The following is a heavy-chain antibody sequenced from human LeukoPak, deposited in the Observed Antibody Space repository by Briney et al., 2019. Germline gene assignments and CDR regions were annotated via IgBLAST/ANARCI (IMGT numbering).Heavy chain of an antibody. CDR2: ISDSGDST. J-gene: IGHJ6*04. Sequence: GGSLRLSCAASELAFRGYVMSWVRQAPGKGLEWVSGISDSGDSTSYAESVRGRFTISRDNSKDTLYLQMNSLRAEDTAAYYCAKGRLGDYYSMDVWGKGTTVSVSS. CDR3: AKGRLGDYYSMDV. CDR1: ELAFRGYV. V-gene: IGHV3-23*01. D-gene: IGHD3-16*01.